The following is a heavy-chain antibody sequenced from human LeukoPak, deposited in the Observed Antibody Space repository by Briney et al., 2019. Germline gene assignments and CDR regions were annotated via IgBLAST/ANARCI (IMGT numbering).Heavy chain of an antibody. CDR1: GGSISSYY. Sequence: SETLSLTCTVSGGSISSYYWTWLRQPPGKGLEWIGYIYHSGATNYNPSLKSRVTISVDTSKNQFSLKLSSVTAADTAIYYCARRVAVRPVYGFDIWGQGTMVTVSS. CDR3: ARRVAVRPVYGFDI. CDR2: IYHSGAT. J-gene: IGHJ3*02. D-gene: IGHD6-6*01. V-gene: IGHV4-59*01.